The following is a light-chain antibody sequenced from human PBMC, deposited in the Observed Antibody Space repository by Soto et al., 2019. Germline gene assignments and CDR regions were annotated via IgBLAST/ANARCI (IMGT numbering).Light chain of an antibody. CDR2: DVS. Sequence: EIVLTQSPVTLSLSPGERATLSCRASQNIDAYLAWYQQKPGQAPRLLIYDVSNRATGIPARFSGSGSGTDFTLTITSLEPEDFAFYYCQQRSDWPLTFGGGTKVEIK. CDR3: QQRSDWPLT. V-gene: IGKV3-11*01. CDR1: QNIDAY. J-gene: IGKJ4*01.